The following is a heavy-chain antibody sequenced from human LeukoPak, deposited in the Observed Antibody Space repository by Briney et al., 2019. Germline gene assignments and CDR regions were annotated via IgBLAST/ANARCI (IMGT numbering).Heavy chain of an antibody. CDR3: ARGDFDWVLFDF. CDR2: INPNTGGT. V-gene: IGHV1-2*02. J-gene: IGHJ4*02. Sequence: ASMKVSRKASGYGFTAFYIHWVRQAPGHGLEWMGWINPNTGGTNYAQKFQGRVTMTRDTSATTAYMDLTSLKSDDTAVYYCARGDFDWVLFDFWGQGTLVTVSS. CDR1: GYGFTAFY. D-gene: IGHD3-9*01.